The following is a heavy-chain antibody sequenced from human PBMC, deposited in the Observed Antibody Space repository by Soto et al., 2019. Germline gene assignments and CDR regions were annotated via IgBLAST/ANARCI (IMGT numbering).Heavy chain of an antibody. CDR3: ASASDFWSGYYRVAFDI. D-gene: IGHD3-3*01. CDR2: IIPIFGTA. Sequence: GASVKGSSKASGATFSSHAISCVRRAPGQGLEWMGGIIPIFGTANYAQKFQGRVTITADESTSTAYMELSSLRSEDTAVYYCASASDFWSGYYRVAFDIWGQGTLVTVSS. J-gene: IGHJ3*02. V-gene: IGHV1-69*13. CDR1: GATFSSHA.